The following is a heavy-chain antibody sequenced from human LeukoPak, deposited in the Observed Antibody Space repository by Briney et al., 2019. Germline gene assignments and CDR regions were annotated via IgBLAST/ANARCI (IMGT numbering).Heavy chain of an antibody. CDR1: GISFSSHG. CDR3: ASHIVGATTQYFDL. J-gene: IGHJ2*01. V-gene: IGHV3-33*03. CDR2: IWYDGSNI. Sequence: PGTSLRLSCAASGISFSSHGLHWVRQAPGKGLEWVAVIWYDGSNIYYADSVKGRLTISRDNSKNTLYLQMNSLRAEDTAVYYCASHIVGATTQYFDLWGRGTLVTVSS. D-gene: IGHD1-26*01.